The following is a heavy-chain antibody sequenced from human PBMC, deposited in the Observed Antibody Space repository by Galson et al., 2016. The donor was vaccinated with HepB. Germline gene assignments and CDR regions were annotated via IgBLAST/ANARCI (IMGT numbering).Heavy chain of an antibody. CDR2: ISNDGTK. Sequence: SLRLSCAASGFAFSSYAMNWVRQAPGKGLEWVAAISNDGTKNYADSVKGRVTISRDNSKNTLYLQSHRLTAEDTAVYYCARGMSRYGSYWFFDLRGLGTLVTVSS. CDR3: ARGMSRYGSYWFFDL. D-gene: IGHD4-17*01. CDR1: GFAFSSYA. J-gene: IGHJ2*01. V-gene: IGHV3-30-3*01.